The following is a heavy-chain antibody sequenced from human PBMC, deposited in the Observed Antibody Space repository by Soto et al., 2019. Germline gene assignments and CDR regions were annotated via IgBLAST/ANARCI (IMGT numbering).Heavy chain of an antibody. Sequence: GGSLRLSCEASGFTFSSKDMSWVRQAPGKGLQWVSAISSDGRVTLYSDSVKGRFTISRDNSKNTLFLQMNSLGAEDTAIYYCARRLPGGGRTLDSWGQGTLVTVSS. CDR1: GFTFSSKD. J-gene: IGHJ4*02. CDR3: ARRLPGGGRTLDS. CDR2: ISSDGRVT. D-gene: IGHD2-15*01. V-gene: IGHV3-23*01.